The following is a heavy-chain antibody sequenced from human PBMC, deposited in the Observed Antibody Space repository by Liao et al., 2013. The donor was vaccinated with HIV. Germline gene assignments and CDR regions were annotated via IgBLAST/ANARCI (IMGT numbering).Heavy chain of an antibody. CDR2: INHSGSP. J-gene: IGHJ4*02. V-gene: IGHV4-61*05. CDR1: GGSINRSSHY. Sequence: QLQLQESGPGLVKPSETLSLSCTVSGGSINRSSHYWSWIRQPAGKGLEWIGEINHSGSPNYSPSLKSRVTISVDTSKNQFSLKLSSVTAADTAVYYCARPTYYYGSGKYWYDYWGQGTLVTVSS. CDR3: ARPTYYYGSGKYWYDY. D-gene: IGHD3-10*01.